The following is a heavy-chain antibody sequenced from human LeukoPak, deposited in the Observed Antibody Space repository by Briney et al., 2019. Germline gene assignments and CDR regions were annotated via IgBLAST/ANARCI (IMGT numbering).Heavy chain of an antibody. CDR1: GFTFSSYG. D-gene: IGHD1-14*01. CDR2: TGNQAKSYTT. V-gene: IGHV3-72*01. J-gene: IGHJ4*02. Sequence: PGRSLRLSCAASGFTFSSYGMHWVRQAPGKGLEWVGRTGNQAKSYTTDYAASVKGRFTISRDDSKNSMYLQMNSLKSEDTAVYFCARVNRGDYYFDYWGQGTLVTVSS. CDR3: ARVNRGDYYFDY.